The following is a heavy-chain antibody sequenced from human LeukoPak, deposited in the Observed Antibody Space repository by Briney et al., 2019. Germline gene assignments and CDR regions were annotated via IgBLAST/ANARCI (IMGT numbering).Heavy chain of an antibody. Sequence: GGSLGLSCAASGFTFSSYAMSWVRQAPGKGLEWVSAISGSGGSTYYADSVKGRFTISRDNSKNTLYLQMNSLRAEDTAVYYCAKGRWELRYNWFDPWGQGTLVTVSS. CDR2: ISGSGGST. V-gene: IGHV3-23*01. D-gene: IGHD1-26*01. CDR3: AKGRWELRYNWFDP. J-gene: IGHJ5*02. CDR1: GFTFSSYA.